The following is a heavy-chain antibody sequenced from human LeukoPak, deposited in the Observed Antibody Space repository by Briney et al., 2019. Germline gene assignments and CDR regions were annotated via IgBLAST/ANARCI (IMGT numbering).Heavy chain of an antibody. CDR3: ARGGSSGNDYSSFDI. Sequence: PPGGSLRLSCAASGFTVSSYFMSWVRQAPGKGLEWVSVTHSGGSTLYADSVRGRFTISRHNSKNTLYLQVNSLRAEDTAVYFCARGGSSGNDYSSFDIWGQGTMVTVSS. V-gene: IGHV3-53*04. D-gene: IGHD5-12*01. CDR2: THSGGST. J-gene: IGHJ3*02. CDR1: GFTVSSYF.